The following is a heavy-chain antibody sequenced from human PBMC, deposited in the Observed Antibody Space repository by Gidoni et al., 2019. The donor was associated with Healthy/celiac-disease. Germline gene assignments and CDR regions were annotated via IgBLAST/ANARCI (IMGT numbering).Heavy chain of an antibody. CDR3: ARGIAAADAFDI. Sequence: QVQLVPSGAAVKNPGASVKVSCKASGYTFTGYYMHWVRHAPGQGLELMGRINPNSGGTNYAQKFKGRVTMTRDTSISTAYMELSRLRSDDTAVYYCARGIAAADAFDIWGQGTMVTVSS. V-gene: IGHV1-2*06. CDR1: GYTFTGYY. CDR2: INPNSGGT. J-gene: IGHJ3*02. D-gene: IGHD6-13*01.